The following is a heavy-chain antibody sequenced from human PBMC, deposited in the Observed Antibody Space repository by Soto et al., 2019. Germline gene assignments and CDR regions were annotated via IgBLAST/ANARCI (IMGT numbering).Heavy chain of an antibody. J-gene: IGHJ4*02. Sequence: QVQLVESGGGVVQPGRSLRLSCAASGFTFSSYGMHWVRQAPGKGLEWVAVIWYDGSNKYYADSVKGRFTISRDNSKNTRHLEMNSLVAEGTAVYDCARDRRSYGYGSVDYWGQGTLVTVSS. CDR2: IWYDGSNK. D-gene: IGHD5-18*01. CDR3: ARDRRSYGYGSVDY. V-gene: IGHV3-33*01. CDR1: GFTFSSYG.